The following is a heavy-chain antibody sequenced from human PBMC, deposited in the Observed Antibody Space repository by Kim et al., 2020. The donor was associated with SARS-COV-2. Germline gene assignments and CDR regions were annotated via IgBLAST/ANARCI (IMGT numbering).Heavy chain of an antibody. CDR2: ISYDGSNK. Sequence: GGSLRLSCAASGFTFSSYGMHWVRQAPGKGLEWVAVISYDGSNKYYADPVKGRSTISRDNSKNMLYLQMNSLGAEDTVVYYSAIARVPYRPDFSGFDIWG. D-gene: IGHD3-3*01. CDR1: GFTFSSYG. V-gene: IGHV3-30*03. J-gene: IGHJ3*02. CDR3: AIARVPYRPDFSGFDI.